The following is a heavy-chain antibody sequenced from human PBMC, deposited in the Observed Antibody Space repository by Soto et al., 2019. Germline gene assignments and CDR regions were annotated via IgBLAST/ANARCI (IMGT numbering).Heavy chain of an antibody. CDR2: IYYSGST. Sequence: PSETLSLTCTVSGGSISSGGYYWSWIRQHPGKGLEWIGYIYYSGSTYYNPSLKSRVTISVDTSKNQFSLKLSSVTAADTAVYYCARVVNGPRYYYYGMDVWGQGTTVTVSS. J-gene: IGHJ6*02. CDR1: GGSISSGGYY. D-gene: IGHD2-8*01. V-gene: IGHV4-31*03. CDR3: ARVVNGPRYYYYGMDV.